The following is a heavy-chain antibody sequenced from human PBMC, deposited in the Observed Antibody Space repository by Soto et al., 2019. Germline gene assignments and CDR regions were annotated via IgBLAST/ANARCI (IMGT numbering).Heavy chain of an antibody. CDR1: GYSFTSYW. D-gene: IGHD3-22*01. CDR2: IDPSDSYT. V-gene: IGHV5-10-1*01. CDR3: ASQLYHYDSSGYLFDY. J-gene: IGHJ4*02. Sequence: PGESLKISCKGSGYSFTSYWISWVRQMPGKGLEWMGRIDPSDSYTNYSPSFQGHVTISADKSISTAYLQWSSLKASDTAMYYCASQLYHYDSSGYLFDYWGQGTLVTVSS.